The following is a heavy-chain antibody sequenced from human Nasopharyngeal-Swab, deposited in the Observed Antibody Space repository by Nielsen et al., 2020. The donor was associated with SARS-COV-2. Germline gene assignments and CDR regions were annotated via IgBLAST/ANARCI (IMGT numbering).Heavy chain of an antibody. Sequence: VRQMPGKGLEWIGRIYTSGSTNYNPSLKSRVTISVDTSKNQFSLKLSSVTAADTAVYYCARGRVVPAASRYGMDVWGQGTTVTVSS. D-gene: IGHD2-2*01. CDR3: ARGRVVPAASRYGMDV. CDR2: IYTSGST. V-gene: IGHV4-61*02. J-gene: IGHJ6*02.